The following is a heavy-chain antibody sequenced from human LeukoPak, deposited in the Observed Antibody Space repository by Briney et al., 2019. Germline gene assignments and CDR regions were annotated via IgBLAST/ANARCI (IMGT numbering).Heavy chain of an antibody. CDR1: GGSISSSSYY. CDR3: ASGSTSRLFDY. CDR2: IYYSGST. Sequence: SETLSLTCTVSGGSISSSSYYWGWIRQPPGQGLEWIGSIYYSGSTYYNPSLKSRVTISVDTSKNQFSLKLSSVTAADTAVYYCASGSTSRLFDYWGQGTLVTVSS. V-gene: IGHV4-39*01. D-gene: IGHD2-2*01. J-gene: IGHJ4*02.